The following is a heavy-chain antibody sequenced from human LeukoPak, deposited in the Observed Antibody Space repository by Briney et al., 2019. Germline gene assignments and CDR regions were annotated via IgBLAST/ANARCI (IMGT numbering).Heavy chain of an antibody. D-gene: IGHD3-22*01. V-gene: IGHV3-73*01. Sequence: PGGSLRLSCAASGFTFSGSAMHWVRQASGKGLEWVGRIRSKANSYATAYAASVKGRFTISGDDSKNTAYLQMNSLKTEDTAVYYCTRHDCYYDSSGYYYGCWFDPWGQGTLVTVSS. CDR2: IRSKANSYAT. J-gene: IGHJ5*02. CDR1: GFTFSGSA. CDR3: TRHDCYYDSSGYYYGCWFDP.